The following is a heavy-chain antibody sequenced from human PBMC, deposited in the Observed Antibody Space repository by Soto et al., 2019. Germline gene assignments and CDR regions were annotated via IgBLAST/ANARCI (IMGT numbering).Heavy chain of an antibody. J-gene: IGHJ4*02. Sequence: PSETLSLTCTVSGGSISSGGYYWSWIRQHPGKGLEWIGYIYYSGSTYYNPSLKSRVTISVDTSKNQFSLKLSSVTAADTAVYYCARDFGGDYHDSSGYYPGYFDYWGQGTLVTVSS. CDR3: ARDFGGDYHDSSGYYPGYFDY. CDR1: GGSISSGGYY. V-gene: IGHV4-31*03. D-gene: IGHD3-22*01. CDR2: IYYSGST.